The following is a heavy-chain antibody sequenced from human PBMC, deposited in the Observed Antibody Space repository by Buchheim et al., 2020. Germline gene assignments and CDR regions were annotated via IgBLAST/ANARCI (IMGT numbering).Heavy chain of an antibody. Sequence: QVQLQESGPGLVLPSGTLSLTCGVSGDSINDRNWWSWVRQSPQKGLEWIAEIYHDGATHYNPSLRGRVTISVDKSNNQFSLKLKPVTAADTAIYYCLREYSKSSGVRLDVWGQG. CDR2: IYHDGAT. D-gene: IGHD6-6*01. CDR3: LREYSKSSGVRLDV. CDR1: GDSINDRNW. J-gene: IGHJ3*01. V-gene: IGHV4-4*02.